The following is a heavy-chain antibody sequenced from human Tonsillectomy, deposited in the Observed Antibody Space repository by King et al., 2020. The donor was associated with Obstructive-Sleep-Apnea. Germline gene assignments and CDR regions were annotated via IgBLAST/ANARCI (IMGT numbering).Heavy chain of an antibody. CDR2: IYYSGTT. V-gene: IGHV4-30-4*01. Sequence: QLQESGPGLVKPSQTLSLTCTVSGGSISSGDYYWSWIRQPPGKGLEWIGYIYYSGTTYYNPSLKSRITLSVDTSKNPFSLKLHSVTAADTAVYYCVSLTEEEAIIDYWGQGTLVTVSS. D-gene: IGHD7-27*01. J-gene: IGHJ4*02. CDR1: GGSISSGDYY. CDR3: VSLTEEEAIIDY.